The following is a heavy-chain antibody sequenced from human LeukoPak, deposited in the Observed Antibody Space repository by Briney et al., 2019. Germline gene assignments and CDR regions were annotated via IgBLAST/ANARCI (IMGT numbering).Heavy chain of an antibody. CDR1: GFTFSSYE. CDR2: ISSSGSTI. Sequence: QAGGSLRLSCAASGFTFSSYEMNWVRQAPGKGLEWVSYISSSGSTIYYADSVKGRFTISRDNAKNSLYLQMNSLRAKDTAVYYCARAVWELHPFDYWGQGTLVTVSS. CDR3: ARAVWELHPFDY. D-gene: IGHD1-26*01. V-gene: IGHV3-48*03. J-gene: IGHJ4*02.